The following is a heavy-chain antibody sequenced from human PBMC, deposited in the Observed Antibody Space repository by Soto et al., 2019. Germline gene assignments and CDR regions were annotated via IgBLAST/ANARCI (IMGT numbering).Heavy chain of an antibody. CDR2: IKKDGSGS. V-gene: IGHV3-7*01. CDR3: ARDTTGILDY. Sequence: RGALRVSCASSVFNFDNYYMSWVRQAPGKGLELVANIKKDGSGSNYVDSLKGRFTISRDNAKSSLYLQMNNLRAEDSCVYFCARDTTGILDYWGQGTLVTVSS. CDR1: VFNFDNYY. J-gene: IGHJ4*02. D-gene: IGHD1-1*01.